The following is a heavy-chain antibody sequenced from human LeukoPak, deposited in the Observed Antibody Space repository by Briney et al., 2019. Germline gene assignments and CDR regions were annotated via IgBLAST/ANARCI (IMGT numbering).Heavy chain of an antibody. J-gene: IGHJ4*02. Sequence: SVKVSCKASGGTFSSYAISWVRQAPGQGLEWMGGIIPIFGTANYAQKFQGRVTITTDESTSTAYMELSSLGSEDTAVYYCAGTIFGVVIDFDYWGQGTLVTVSS. CDR2: IIPIFGTA. CDR1: GGTFSSYA. CDR3: AGTIFGVVIDFDY. D-gene: IGHD3-3*01. V-gene: IGHV1-69*05.